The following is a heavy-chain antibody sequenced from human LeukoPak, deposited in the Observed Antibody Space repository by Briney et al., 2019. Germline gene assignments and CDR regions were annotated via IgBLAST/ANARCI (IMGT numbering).Heavy chain of an antibody. Sequence: PGGSLRLSCSASGFTFSSYTMTWVRQAPGKGLEWVSGISGSGGSTFDAASVKGRFTISRDNSKNTLYLQMNSLRDEDTAVYYCANAPAYGLPLYWGQGTLVSVSS. CDR2: ISGSGGST. D-gene: IGHD4-17*01. J-gene: IGHJ4*02. CDR1: GFTFSSYT. CDR3: ANAPAYGLPLY. V-gene: IGHV3-23*01.